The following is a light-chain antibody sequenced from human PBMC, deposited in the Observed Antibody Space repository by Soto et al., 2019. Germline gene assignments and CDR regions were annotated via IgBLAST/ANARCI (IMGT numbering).Light chain of an antibody. CDR2: AAS. J-gene: IGKJ5*01. CDR3: QQLNSYLPIT. V-gene: IGKV1-9*01. Sequence: DIQLTQSPSFLSASVGDRVTITCRASQGISSYLAWYQQKPGKAPKLLIYAASTLQNGVPSRFSGSGSGTEFTLTISSLQPEDFATYYCQQLNSYLPITFGQGTRLEIK. CDR1: QGISSY.